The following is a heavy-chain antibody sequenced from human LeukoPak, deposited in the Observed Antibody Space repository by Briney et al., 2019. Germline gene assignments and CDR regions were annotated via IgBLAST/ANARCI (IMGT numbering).Heavy chain of an antibody. Sequence: SVKVSCKASGGTFSSYAISWVRQAPGQGLEWMGRIIPIFGTANYAQKFQGRVTITADKSTSTAYMGLSSLRSEDTAVYYCARARWGYSSGYLYYFDYWGQGTLVTVSS. CDR1: GGTFSSYA. CDR3: ARARWGYSSGYLYYFDY. J-gene: IGHJ4*02. D-gene: IGHD3-22*01. CDR2: IIPIFGTA. V-gene: IGHV1-69*06.